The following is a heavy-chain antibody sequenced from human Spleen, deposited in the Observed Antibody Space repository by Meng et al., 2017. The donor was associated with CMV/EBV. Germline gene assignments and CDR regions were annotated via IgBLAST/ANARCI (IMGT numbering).Heavy chain of an antibody. Sequence: GGSLRLSCAASGFTFSGHGMNWVRQAPGKGLEWVAFIRYDESDEYYVDSVKGRFTISRDNAKNSLYLQMNSLRAEDTAVYYCARDGARLYYDFSPGAFDIWGQGTMVTVSS. CDR3: ARDGARLYYDFSPGAFDI. CDR2: IRYDESDE. CDR1: GFTFSGHG. J-gene: IGHJ3*02. D-gene: IGHD3-3*01. V-gene: IGHV3-30*02.